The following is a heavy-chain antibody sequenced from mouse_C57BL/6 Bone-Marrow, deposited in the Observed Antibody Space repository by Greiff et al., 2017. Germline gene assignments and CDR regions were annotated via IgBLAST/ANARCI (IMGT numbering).Heavy chain of an antibody. V-gene: IGHV1-62-2*01. Sequence: LVESGAELVKPGASVKLSCKASGYIFTEYTIHWVKQRSGQGLEWIGWFYPGSGSIKYNERFKDKATLTADKSSNTVYMELSRLPSEESAVYFCARHERYYDYEGYFDYWGQGTTLTVSS. D-gene: IGHD2-4*01. CDR2: FYPGSGSI. J-gene: IGHJ2*01. CDR1: GYIFTEYT. CDR3: ARHERYYDYEGYFDY.